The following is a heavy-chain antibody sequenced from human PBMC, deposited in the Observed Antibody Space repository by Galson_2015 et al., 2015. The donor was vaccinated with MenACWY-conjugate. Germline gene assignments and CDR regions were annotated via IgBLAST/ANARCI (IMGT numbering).Heavy chain of an antibody. Sequence: SLRLSCAASGFTFNIFTMNWVRQAPGKGLEWVSSISSAGGYIYYGDSVKGRFIISRDNAKNTLYLQMNSLRAEDTAVYYCARARGFDYWGPGTLVTVSS. CDR3: ARARGFDY. J-gene: IGHJ4*02. V-gene: IGHV3-21*04. CDR1: GFTFNIFT. CDR2: ISSAGGYI.